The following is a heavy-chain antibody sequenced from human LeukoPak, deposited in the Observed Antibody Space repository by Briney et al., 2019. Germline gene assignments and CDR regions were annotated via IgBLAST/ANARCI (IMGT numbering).Heavy chain of an antibody. J-gene: IGHJ4*02. CDR3: ARGYSIFGVVIDY. CDR2: IYYSGST. D-gene: IGHD3-3*01. V-gene: IGHV4-39*07. Sequence: SETLSLTCTVSSGSISSSYYYWGWIRQPPGKGLEWIGSIYYSGSTYYNPSLKSRVTISVVTSKSQFSLRLNSVTAADTAVYYCARGYSIFGVVIDYWGQGTLVTVSS. CDR1: SGSISSSYYY.